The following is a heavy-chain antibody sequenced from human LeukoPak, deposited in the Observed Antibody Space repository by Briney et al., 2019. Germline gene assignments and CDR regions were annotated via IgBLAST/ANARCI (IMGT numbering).Heavy chain of an antibody. J-gene: IGHJ6*03. CDR2: ISAYNGNT. CDR1: GYTFTTYG. V-gene: IGHV1-18*01. D-gene: IGHD3-10*01. Sequence: ASVKVSCKASGYTFTTYGITWVRQAPGQGLEWMGWISAYNGNTNYAQKLQDRVTLTTDTSTSTAYMELRSLRSDDTAVYYCARAQGGHYVSVYYSYYYMDVWGKGTTVTVSS. CDR3: ARAQGGHYVSVYYSYYYMDV.